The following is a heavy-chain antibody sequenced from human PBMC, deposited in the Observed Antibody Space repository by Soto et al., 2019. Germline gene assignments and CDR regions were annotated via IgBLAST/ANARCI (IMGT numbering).Heavy chain of an antibody. V-gene: IGHV1-2*04. CDR2: INPNSGGP. D-gene: IGHD3-22*01. Sequence: ASVKVSCKASGYTFTGYYMHWVRQAPGQGLEWMGWINPNSGGPNYAQKFQGWVTMTRDTSISTAYMELRRLRSDDTAVYYCARDRLTYYYDSSGYYPPSDAFDIWGQGTMVTVSS. CDR1: GYTFTGYY. CDR3: ARDRLTYYYDSSGYYPPSDAFDI. J-gene: IGHJ3*02.